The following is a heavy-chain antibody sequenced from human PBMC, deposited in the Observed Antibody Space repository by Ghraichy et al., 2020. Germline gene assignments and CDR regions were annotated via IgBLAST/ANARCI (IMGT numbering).Heavy chain of an antibody. CDR2: IKQDGNEK. CDR1: GFTFSSSW. J-gene: IGHJ4*02. V-gene: IGHV3-7*01. CDR3: VRDSGWLPHY. Sequence: GSLNISCAVSGFTFSSSWMSWVRQAPGKGLEWVANIKQDGNEKYYVDSVKGRFTISRDNAKNSLYLQMNSLRAEDTAVYYCVRDSGWLPHYWGQGTLVTVSS. D-gene: IGHD6-19*01.